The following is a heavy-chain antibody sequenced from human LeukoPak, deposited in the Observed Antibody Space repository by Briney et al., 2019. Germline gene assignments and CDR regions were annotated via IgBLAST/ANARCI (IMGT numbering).Heavy chain of an antibody. CDR2: IYYSGST. V-gene: IGHV4-31*03. CDR3: ARRAPSAGYFDL. CDR1: GGSINSGGYY. J-gene: IGHJ2*01. Sequence: SQTLSLTCTVSGGSINSGGYYWSWIRQHPGKGLEWIGYIYYSGSTYYNPSLQSRVTIAMDTSKNQFSLTLSSVTAADTAVYYCARRAPSAGYFDLWGRGTLVTVSS.